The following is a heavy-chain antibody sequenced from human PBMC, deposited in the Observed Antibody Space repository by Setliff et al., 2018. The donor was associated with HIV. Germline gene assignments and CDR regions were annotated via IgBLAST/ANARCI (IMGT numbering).Heavy chain of an antibody. Sequence: SETLSLTCTVSGGSTSSSSYYWGWIRQPPGKGLEWIGSIYYSGSTYYNPSLKSRVTISVDTSKNQFSLNLSSVTDADTAVYYCARAPFSGGRFGWFDSWGQGALVTVSS. J-gene: IGHJ5*01. V-gene: IGHV4-39*07. D-gene: IGHD2-15*01. CDR1: GGSTSSSSYY. CDR2: IYYSGST. CDR3: ARAPFSGGRFGWFDS.